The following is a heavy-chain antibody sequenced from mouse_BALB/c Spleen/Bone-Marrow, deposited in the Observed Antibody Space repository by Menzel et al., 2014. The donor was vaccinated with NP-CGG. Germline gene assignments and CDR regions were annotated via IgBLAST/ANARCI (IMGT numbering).Heavy chain of an antibody. CDR2: ISSGSSTI. CDR3: ARGAYYYGSSYDAMDH. CDR1: GFTFSSFG. V-gene: IGHV5-17*02. J-gene: IGHJ4*01. Sequence: EVKVVESGGGLVQPGGSRKLSCAASGFTFSSFGMHWVRRAPEKGLEWVAYISSGSSTIYYADTVKGRFTISRDNPKNTLFLQMTSLRTEDTAMYYCARGAYYYGSSYDAMDHWGQGTSVTVSS. D-gene: IGHD1-1*01.